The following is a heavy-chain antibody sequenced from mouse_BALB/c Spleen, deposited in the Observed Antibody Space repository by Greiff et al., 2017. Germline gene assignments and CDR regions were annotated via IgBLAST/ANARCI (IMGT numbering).Heavy chain of an antibody. Sequence: EVQLVESGPELVKPGASVKISCKASGYSFTGYFMNWVKQSHGKSLEWIGRINPYNGDTFYNQKFKGKATLTVDKSSSTAHMELLSLTSEDSAVYYCGVYYDYDEGAMDYWGQGTSVTVSS. CDR1: GYSFTGYF. V-gene: IGHV1-37*01. D-gene: IGHD2-4*01. J-gene: IGHJ4*01. CDR3: GVYYDYDEGAMDY. CDR2: INPYNGDT.